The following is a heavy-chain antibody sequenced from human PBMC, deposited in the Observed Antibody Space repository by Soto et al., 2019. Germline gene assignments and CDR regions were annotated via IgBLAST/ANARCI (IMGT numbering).Heavy chain of an antibody. Sequence: PEGSLRLSCAASGFTASSNYMSWVRQASGQGLEWVSVLYSGGSPYYADSVKGRFTISRDNSKNTLYLHMNSLRVEDTAVYYCARDSGSLNGMDVWGQGTTVTVSS. CDR3: ARDSGSLNGMDV. D-gene: IGHD1-26*01. CDR2: LYSGGSP. V-gene: IGHV3-53*01. CDR1: GFTASSNY. J-gene: IGHJ6*02.